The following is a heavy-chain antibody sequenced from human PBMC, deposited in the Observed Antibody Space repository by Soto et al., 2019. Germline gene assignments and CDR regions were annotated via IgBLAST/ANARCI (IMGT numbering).Heavy chain of an antibody. CDR2: INHSGST. Sequence: SETLSLTCAVYGGSFSGYYWSWVRQPPGKGLEWIGQINHSGSTNYNPSLKSLFTISVDTSKNQFSLKLSSVTAADTAVYFCARASHYDWCFDLWGLGTPVTVSS. V-gene: IGHV4-34*01. CDR1: GGSFSGYY. D-gene: IGHD3-9*01. CDR3: ARASHYDWCFDL. J-gene: IGHJ4*02.